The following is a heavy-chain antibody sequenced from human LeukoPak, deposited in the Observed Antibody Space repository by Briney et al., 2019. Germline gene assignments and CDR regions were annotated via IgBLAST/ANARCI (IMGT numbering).Heavy chain of an antibody. Sequence: GGSLRLSCAASGFTFKTYAMSWVRQAPGKGLEWVSGIRSSGDSTYYADPVKGRFTISRDNSRNTLYLQMNSLSAEDTAVYYCAKEVRESAWFYFDYWGQGTLATVSS. D-gene: IGHD3-10*01. V-gene: IGHV3-23*01. CDR1: GFTFKTYA. CDR3: AKEVRESAWFYFDY. J-gene: IGHJ4*02. CDR2: IRSSGDST.